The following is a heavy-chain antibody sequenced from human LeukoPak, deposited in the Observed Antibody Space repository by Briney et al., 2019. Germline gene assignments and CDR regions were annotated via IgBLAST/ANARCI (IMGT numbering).Heavy chain of an antibody. CDR3: ASAIQGN. CDR2: IRYDGINK. V-gene: IGHV3-30*02. Sequence: GGSLRLPCAASGPTFSSHGMLWVRQAPGKGLEWVAFIRYDGINKYYANSVKGRFTISRDNSKNTLYLEMNSLRAEDRAVYYCASAIQGNWGQGTLVTVSS. CDR1: GPTFSSHG. J-gene: IGHJ4*02.